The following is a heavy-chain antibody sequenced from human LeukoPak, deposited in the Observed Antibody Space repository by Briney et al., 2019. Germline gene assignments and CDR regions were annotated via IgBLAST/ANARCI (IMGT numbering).Heavy chain of an antibody. D-gene: IGHD5-12*01. V-gene: IGHV4-39*07. CDR2: IYFTGST. CDR1: GDSVSSSSYY. Sequence: SETLSLTCSVSGDSVSSSSYYWGWIRQPPGKGLEWIGSIYFTGSTYYNPSLKSRVTISVDTSKNQFSLKLSSVTAADTAVYYCARLTGYDWESSYDYWGQGTLVTVSS. J-gene: IGHJ4*02. CDR3: ARLTGYDWESSYDY.